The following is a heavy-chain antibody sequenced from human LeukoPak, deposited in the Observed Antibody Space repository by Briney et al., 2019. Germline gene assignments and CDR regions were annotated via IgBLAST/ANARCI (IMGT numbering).Heavy chain of an antibody. J-gene: IGHJ4*02. V-gene: IGHV3-23*01. D-gene: IGHD6-19*01. CDR3: AKDWEAVSGTPTAIDY. Sequence: GGSLRLSCGASGFTFSRYAMSWVRQAPGKGLELVSGISGTNGNTYYADSVKGRFTISRDNSKNTVYLQMNSLRAEDTALYYCAKDWEAVSGTPTAIDYWGRGTLVTVSS. CDR1: GFTFSRYA. CDR2: ISGTNGNT.